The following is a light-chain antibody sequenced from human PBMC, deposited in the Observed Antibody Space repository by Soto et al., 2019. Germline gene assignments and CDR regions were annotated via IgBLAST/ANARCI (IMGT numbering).Light chain of an antibody. J-gene: IGLJ2*01. Sequence: QSVLTQSPSASGTPGQRVSISCSGSTSNIGTNTVSWYQHVPGTAPKLRIYSNDQRPSAVPGRFSGSKSGTSASLAISGLLSEDEADYYCATWDESLNVVFGGGTKLTVL. V-gene: IGLV1-44*01. CDR3: ATWDESLNVV. CDR1: TSNIGTNT. CDR2: SND.